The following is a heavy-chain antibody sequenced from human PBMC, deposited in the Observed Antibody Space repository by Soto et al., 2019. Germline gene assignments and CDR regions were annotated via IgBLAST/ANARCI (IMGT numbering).Heavy chain of an antibody. CDR3: AKDLDLGVRGVINWFDP. D-gene: IGHD3-10*01. J-gene: IGHJ5*02. CDR1: GFTFSSYG. CDR2: ISYGGSSK. Sequence: GGSLRLSCAASGFTFSSYGMHWVRQAPGKGLEWVAVISYGGSSKYYADSVKGRFTISRDNSKNTLYLQMNSLRAEDTAVYYCAKDLDLGVRGVINWFDPWGQGTLVTVSS. V-gene: IGHV3-30*18.